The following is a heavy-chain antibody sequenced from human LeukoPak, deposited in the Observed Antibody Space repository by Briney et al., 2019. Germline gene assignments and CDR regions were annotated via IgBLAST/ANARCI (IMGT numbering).Heavy chain of an antibody. CDR3: ASGGIQLWFDY. J-gene: IGHJ5*01. D-gene: IGHD5-18*01. CDR2: ISYDGSNE. CDR1: GFTFSSYG. V-gene: IGHV3-30*03. Sequence: GGSLRLSCAASGFTFSSYGMHWVRQAPGKGLEWVAVISYDGSNEYYADSVKGRFTISRDNSKNTLYLQMNSLRAEDTAVYYCASGGIQLWFDYWGQGTLVTVSS.